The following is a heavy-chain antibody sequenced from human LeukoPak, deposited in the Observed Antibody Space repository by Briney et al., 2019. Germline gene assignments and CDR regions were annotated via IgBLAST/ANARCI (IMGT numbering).Heavy chain of an antibody. Sequence: PGGSLRLSCSASGFTFSSYAMHRVRQAPGKGLEYVSAISSNGGSTYYADSVKGRFTISRDNSKNTLYLQMSSLRAEDTAVYYCVKDTTDYYFDYWGQGTLVTVSS. CDR3: VKDTTDYYFDY. J-gene: IGHJ4*02. CDR2: ISSNGGST. CDR1: GFTFSSYA. D-gene: IGHD1-1*01. V-gene: IGHV3-64D*06.